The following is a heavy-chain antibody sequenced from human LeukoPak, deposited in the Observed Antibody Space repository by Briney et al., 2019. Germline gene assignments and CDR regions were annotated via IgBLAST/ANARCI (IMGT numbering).Heavy chain of an antibody. CDR1: GFTFSSYA. CDR2: ISGSGGST. V-gene: IGHV3-23*01. CDR3: AKDLKWFRELLGDY. D-gene: IGHD3-10*01. Sequence: GGSLRLSCAASGFTFSSYAMSWVRQAPGKGLEWVSAISGSGGSTYYADSVKGRFTISRDNSKNTLYLQMNSLRAEDTAVYYCAKDLKWFRELLGDYWGQGTLVTVSS. J-gene: IGHJ4*02.